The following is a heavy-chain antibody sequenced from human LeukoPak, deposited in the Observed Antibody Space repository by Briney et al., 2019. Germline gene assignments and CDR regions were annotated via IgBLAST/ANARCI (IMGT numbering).Heavy chain of an antibody. D-gene: IGHD3-9*01. CDR1: GFTFSSYA. J-gene: IGHJ4*02. CDR3: AKDIRSGILTGLLLH. CDR2: ISGSGGST. V-gene: IGHV3-23*01. Sequence: PGGSLRLSCAASGFTFSSYAMSWVRQAPGKGLEWVSAISGSGGSTYYADSVKGRFTISRDNSKNTLYLQMNSLRAEDTAVYYCAKDIRSGILTGLLLHWGQGTLVTVSS.